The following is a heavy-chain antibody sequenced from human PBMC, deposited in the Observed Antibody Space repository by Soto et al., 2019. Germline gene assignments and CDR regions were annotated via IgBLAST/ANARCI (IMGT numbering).Heavy chain of an antibody. D-gene: IGHD3-10*01. Sequence: PGESLKISCKGSGYSFTSYWIGWVRQMPGKGLEWMGIIYPGDSDTRYSPSFQGQVTISADKSISTAYLQWSSLKASDTAMYYCARTTVVRGVANWFDPWGQGTLVTSPQ. J-gene: IGHJ5*02. CDR1: GYSFTSYW. CDR3: ARTTVVRGVANWFDP. CDR2: IYPGDSDT. V-gene: IGHV5-51*01.